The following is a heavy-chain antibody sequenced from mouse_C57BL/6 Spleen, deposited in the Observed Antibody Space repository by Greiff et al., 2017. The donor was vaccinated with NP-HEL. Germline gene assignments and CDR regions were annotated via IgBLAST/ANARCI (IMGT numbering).Heavy chain of an antibody. CDR3: ARGTGTGGMDY. Sequence: VKLMESGPGLVAPSQSLSITCTVSGFSLTSYGVDWVRQSPGKGLEWLGVICGVGSTHYNSALKSRLSISKDNYKSQGFLKMNRLQTDDTAMYYCARGTGTGGMDYWGQGTSVTVSA. CDR1: GFSLTSYG. D-gene: IGHD4-1*01. V-gene: IGHV2-6*01. CDR2: ICGVGST. J-gene: IGHJ4*01.